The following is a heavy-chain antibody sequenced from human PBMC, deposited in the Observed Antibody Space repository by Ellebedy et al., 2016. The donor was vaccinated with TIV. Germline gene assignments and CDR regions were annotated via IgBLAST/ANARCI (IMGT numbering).Heavy chain of an antibody. J-gene: IGHJ4*02. D-gene: IGHD5-24*01. CDR2: IRGTGYNT. V-gene: IGHV3-23*01. CDR1: GLTLNSYA. CDR3: VRDGYNRIPFDY. Sequence: PGGSLRLSCAGSGLTLNSYAMSWVRQAPRKGLEWVATIRGTGYNTDYGDSVKGRFTISRDNSKNALYLQMDTLRVDDTDVYYCVRDGYNRIPFDYWGQGTLVTVSS.